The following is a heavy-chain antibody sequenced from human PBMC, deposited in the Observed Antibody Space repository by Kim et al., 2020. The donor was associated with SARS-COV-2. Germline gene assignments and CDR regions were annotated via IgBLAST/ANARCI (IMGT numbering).Heavy chain of an antibody. CDR1: GYTFTSYA. V-gene: IGHV1-3*01. Sequence: ASVKVFCKASGYTFTSYAMHWVRQAPGQRLEWMGWINAGNGNTKYSQKFQGRVTITRDTSASTAYMELSSLRSEDTAVYYCARDLQWGLRYKTFDPWGQGTLVTVSS. CDR2: INAGNGNT. J-gene: IGHJ5*02. D-gene: IGHD3-9*01. CDR3: ARDLQWGLRYKTFDP.